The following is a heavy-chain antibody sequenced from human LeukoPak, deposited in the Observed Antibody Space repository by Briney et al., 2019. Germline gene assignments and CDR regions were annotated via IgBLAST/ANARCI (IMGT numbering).Heavy chain of an antibody. J-gene: IGHJ3*02. Sequence: PSETLSLTCAVSGYSISSGYYWGWIRQPPEKGLEWIGSIYHSGSTYYNPSLKSRVTISVDTSKNQFSLKLSSVTAADPAVYYCARRALYLGDAFDIWGQGTMVTVSS. D-gene: IGHD2/OR15-2a*01. V-gene: IGHV4-38-2*01. CDR1: GYSISSGYY. CDR3: ARRALYLGDAFDI. CDR2: IYHSGST.